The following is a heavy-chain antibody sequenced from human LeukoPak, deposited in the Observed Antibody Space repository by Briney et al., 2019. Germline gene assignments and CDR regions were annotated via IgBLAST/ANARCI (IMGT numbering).Heavy chain of an antibody. Sequence: GGSLRLSCAASGFAFSSYSMNWVRQAPGKGLEWVSSISGTSSYIYYAESMKGRFIISRDNAKGSLYLQMNSLRAEDTAVYYCARIPVWGASMDVWGQGATVTVCS. CDR3: ARIPVWGASMDV. V-gene: IGHV3-21*01. J-gene: IGHJ6*02. CDR2: ISGTSSYI. D-gene: IGHD3-10*01. CDR1: GFAFSSYS.